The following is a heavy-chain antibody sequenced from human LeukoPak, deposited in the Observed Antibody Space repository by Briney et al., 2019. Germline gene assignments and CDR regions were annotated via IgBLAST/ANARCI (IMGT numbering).Heavy chain of an antibody. V-gene: IGHV3-30*18. CDR1: GFTFSSYG. D-gene: IGHD5-12*01. CDR2: ISYDGSNK. Sequence: AGGSLRLSCAAFGFTFSSYGMHWVRQAPGKGLEWVAVISYDGSNKYYADSVKGRFTISRDNSKNTLYLQMNSLRAEDTAVYYCAKDSVATQGGVDYWGQGTLVTVSS. J-gene: IGHJ4*02. CDR3: AKDSVATQGGVDY.